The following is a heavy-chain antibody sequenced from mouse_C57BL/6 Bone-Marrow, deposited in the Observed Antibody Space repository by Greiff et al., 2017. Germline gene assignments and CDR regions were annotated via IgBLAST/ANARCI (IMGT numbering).Heavy chain of an antibody. CDR1: GFTFSDYY. J-gene: IGHJ3*01. CDR2: INYDGSST. Sequence: EVQLQESEGGLVQPGSSMKLSCTASGFTFSDYYMAWVRQVPEKGLEWVANINYDGSSTYYLDSLKSRFIISRDNAKNILYLQMSSLKSEDTATYYCAREADYWGQGTLVTVSA. V-gene: IGHV5-16*01. CDR3: AREADY.